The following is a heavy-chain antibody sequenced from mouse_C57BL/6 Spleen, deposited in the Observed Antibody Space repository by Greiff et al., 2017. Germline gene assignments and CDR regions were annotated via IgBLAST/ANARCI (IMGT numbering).Heavy chain of an antibody. CDR1: GFNIKNTY. Sequence: VQLKQSVAELVRPGASVKLSCTASGFNIKNTYMHWVKQRPEQGLEWIGRIDPANGNTKYAPKFQGKATITADTSSNTAYLQLSSLTSEDTAIYYCARDWITTVVAFDYWGKGTTLTVSS. J-gene: IGHJ2*01. D-gene: IGHD1-1*01. CDR2: IDPANGNT. V-gene: IGHV14-3*01. CDR3: ARDWITTVVAFDY.